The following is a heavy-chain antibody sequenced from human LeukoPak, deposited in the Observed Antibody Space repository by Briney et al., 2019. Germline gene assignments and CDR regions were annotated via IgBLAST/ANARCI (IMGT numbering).Heavy chain of an antibody. CDR3: ARESEWELLLSWFDP. Sequence: SVKVSCKASGGTFSSYAISWVRQAPGEGLEWMGRIIPILGIANYAQKFQGRVTITADKSTSTAYMELSSLRSEDTAVYYCARESEWELLLSWFDPWGQGTLVTVSS. J-gene: IGHJ5*02. D-gene: IGHD1-26*01. CDR1: GGTFSSYA. V-gene: IGHV1-69*04. CDR2: IIPILGIA.